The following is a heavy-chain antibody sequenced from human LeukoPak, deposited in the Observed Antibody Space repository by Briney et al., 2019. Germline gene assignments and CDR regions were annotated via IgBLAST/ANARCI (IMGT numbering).Heavy chain of an antibody. V-gene: IGHV3-30*04. CDR1: EFTFSSYT. CDR2: ISYDGSNK. CDR3: ARSIAVASTIDY. D-gene: IGHD6-19*01. J-gene: IGHJ4*02. Sequence: GGSLRLSCAASEFTFSSYTMHWVRQAPGKGLEWVADISYDGSNKYYADSVKGRFTISRDNSKNTLYLQMNSLRAEDTAVYYCARSIAVASTIDYWGQGTLVTVSS.